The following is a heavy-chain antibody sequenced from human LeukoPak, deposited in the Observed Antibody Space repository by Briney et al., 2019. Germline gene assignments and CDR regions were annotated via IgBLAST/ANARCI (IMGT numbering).Heavy chain of an antibody. CDR3: ARDGLGPLDAFDI. D-gene: IGHD3-16*01. CDR1: GFTFSSYS. Sequence: GGSLRLSCAASGFTFSSYSMNWVRQAPGKGLEWVSSISSSSSYIYYADSVKGRFTISRDNAKNSLYLQMNSLRAEDTAVYYCARDGLGPLDAFDIWGQGTMVTFSS. V-gene: IGHV3-21*01. J-gene: IGHJ3*02. CDR2: ISSSSSYI.